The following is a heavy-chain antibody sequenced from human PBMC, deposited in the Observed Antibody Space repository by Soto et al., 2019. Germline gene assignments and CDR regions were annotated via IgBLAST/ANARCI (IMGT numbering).Heavy chain of an antibody. CDR2: INAGNGNT. D-gene: IGHD2-15*01. V-gene: IGHV1-3*01. Sequence: QVQLVQSGAEVKKPGASVKVSCKASGYSFTSHAMHWVRQAPGQRLEWMGWINAGNGNTKYSQKFQGRVTSTRDTSASTAYMELSSLRSEDTAVYYCLGYCSGGSCYSRGYWGQGTLVTVSS. CDR3: LGYCSGGSCYSRGY. CDR1: GYSFTSHA. J-gene: IGHJ4*02.